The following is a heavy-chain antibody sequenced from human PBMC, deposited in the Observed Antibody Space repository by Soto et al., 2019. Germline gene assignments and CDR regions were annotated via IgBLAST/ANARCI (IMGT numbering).Heavy chain of an antibody. D-gene: IGHD3-10*01. CDR1: GGSFSGYY. CDR2: INHSGST. CDR3: ARGRITMVRGVIRRGAFDI. J-gene: IGHJ3*02. V-gene: IGHV4-34*01. Sequence: SETLSLTCAVYGGSFSGYYWSWIRQPPGKGLEWIGEINHSGSTNYNPSLKSRVTISVDTSKNQFSLKLSSVTAADTAVYYCARGRITMVRGVIRRGAFDIWGQGTMVTVTS.